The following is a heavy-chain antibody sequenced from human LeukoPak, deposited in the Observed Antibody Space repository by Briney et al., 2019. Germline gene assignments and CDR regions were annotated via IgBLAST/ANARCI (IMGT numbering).Heavy chain of an antibody. CDR3: ANTMVRGVIKTEFDY. Sequence: SETLSLTCTVSGGSIRTTSSYWGWIRQPPGKGLEWIGSIFYSGYTYSNSSLESRVTMSVDTSKNQFSLKLNSVTAADTAVYYCANTMVRGVIKTEFDYWGQGTLVTVSS. CDR1: GGSIRTTSSY. D-gene: IGHD3-10*01. CDR2: IFYSGYT. V-gene: IGHV4-39*01. J-gene: IGHJ4*02.